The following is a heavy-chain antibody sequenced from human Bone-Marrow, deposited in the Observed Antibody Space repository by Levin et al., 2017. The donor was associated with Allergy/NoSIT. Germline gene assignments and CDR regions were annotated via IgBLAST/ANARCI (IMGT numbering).Heavy chain of an antibody. CDR2: INPNSGGT. CDR1: GYTFTGYY. CDR3: ASKHYDFWSGYFDY. J-gene: IGHJ4*02. Sequence: ASVKVSCKASGYTFTGYYMHWVRQAPGQGLEWMGWINPNSGGTNYAQKFQGRVTMTRDTSISTAYMELSRLRSDDTAVYYCASKHYDFWSGYFDYWGQGTLVTVSS. D-gene: IGHD3-3*01. V-gene: IGHV1-2*02.